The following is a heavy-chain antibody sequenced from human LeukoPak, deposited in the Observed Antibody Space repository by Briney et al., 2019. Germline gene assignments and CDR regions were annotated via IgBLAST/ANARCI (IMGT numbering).Heavy chain of an antibody. CDR2: IYYSGST. D-gene: IGHD6-19*01. Sequence: SETLSLTCTVSGGSISSYYWRWIRQPPGKGLEWIGYIYYSGSTNYNPSLKSRVTISVDTSKNQYSLKLSSVTAADTAVYYCARAPVAVAGTDYYYYGMDVWGQGTTVTVSS. J-gene: IGHJ6*02. CDR3: ARAPVAVAGTDYYYYGMDV. V-gene: IGHV4-59*01. CDR1: GGSISSYY.